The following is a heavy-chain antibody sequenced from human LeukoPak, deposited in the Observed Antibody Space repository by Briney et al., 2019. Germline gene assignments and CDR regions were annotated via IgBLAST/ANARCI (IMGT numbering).Heavy chain of an antibody. CDR3: ARGPRGYCSSTSCYTEYFQH. J-gene: IGHJ1*01. CDR2: ISSSSNTI. V-gene: IGHV3-48*04. CDR1: GFTVSTYS. D-gene: IGHD2-2*01. Sequence: GGSLRLSCAASGFTVSTYSMNWVCQAPGKGLEWVSYISSSSNTIYYADSVKGRFTISRDNAKNSLYLQMNSLRAEDTAVYYCARGPRGYCSSTSCYTEYFQHWGQGTLVTVSS.